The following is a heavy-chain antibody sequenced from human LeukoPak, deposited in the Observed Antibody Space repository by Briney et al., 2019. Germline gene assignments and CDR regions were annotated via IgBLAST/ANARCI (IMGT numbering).Heavy chain of an antibody. Sequence: PSETLSLTCTVSGGSISSSSYYWGWIRQPPGKGLEWIGSIYYSGSTYYNPSLKSRVTISVDTSKNQFSLKLSSVTAADTAVYYCARDLVGYDLWSGYLDYYGMDVWGQGTTVTVSS. CDR1: GGSISSSSYY. CDR3: ARDLVGYDLWSGYLDYYGMDV. CDR2: IYYSGST. J-gene: IGHJ6*02. D-gene: IGHD3-3*01. V-gene: IGHV4-39*07.